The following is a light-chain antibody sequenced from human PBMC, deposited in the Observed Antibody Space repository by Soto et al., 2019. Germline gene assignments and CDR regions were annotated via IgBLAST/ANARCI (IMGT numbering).Light chain of an antibody. J-gene: IGKJ5*01. CDR3: QQRHMWPIT. Sequence: EGVLTQSPVTLSLSPGERATLSCRASQSFRGLLAWYQQKPGQAPRLLIYDAYNRATGIPPRFRGSGSGTDFTLTISSLEPEDSAVYYCQQRHMWPITFGQGTRLEIK. CDR2: DAY. V-gene: IGKV3-11*01. CDR1: QSFRGL.